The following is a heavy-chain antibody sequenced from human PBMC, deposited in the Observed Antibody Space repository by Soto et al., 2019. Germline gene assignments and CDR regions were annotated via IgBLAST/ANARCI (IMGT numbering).Heavy chain of an antibody. Sequence: SVKGSWKAAGGTFSSYRFNWVRQARGQGLEWLGGIVPIYRTADYAQKFQGRVTITADESTRTVYLELSSLKSQDTALYYCARDSGAKLSSSWGQGTLVTVSS. CDR2: IVPIYRTA. V-gene: IGHV1-69*13. CDR1: GGTFSSYR. CDR3: ARDSGAKLSSS. D-gene: IGHD6-13*01. J-gene: IGHJ4*02.